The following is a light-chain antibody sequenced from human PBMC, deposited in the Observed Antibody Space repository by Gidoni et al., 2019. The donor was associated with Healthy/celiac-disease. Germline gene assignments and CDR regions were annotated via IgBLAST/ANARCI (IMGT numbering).Light chain of an antibody. V-gene: IGKV3-11*01. Sequence: EIVLTQSPATLSLSPGERATLSCRASQSVSSYLAWYQQKPGQAPRLLIYDASNRATGIPARFSGSGSGTDFTLTISSLEPEDFAVYYCQQRRNWPFTFGGWTKVEIK. CDR2: DAS. J-gene: IGKJ4*01. CDR3: QQRRNWPFT. CDR1: QSVSSY.